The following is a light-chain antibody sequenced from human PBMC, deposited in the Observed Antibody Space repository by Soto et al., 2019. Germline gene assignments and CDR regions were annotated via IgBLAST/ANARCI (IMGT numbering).Light chain of an antibody. V-gene: IGKV1-9*01. CDR2: DAS. CDR3: QQLNSHPFS. CDR1: QGINSH. Sequence: DIHLTQSPSFLSASVGDRVTITCRASQGINSHLAWYQQMPGKVPNLLIYDASTLQSGVPSRFSGSGSGTEFTLTISSLQPENFSTYYCQQLNSHPFSFGGRTKVEIK. J-gene: IGKJ4*01.